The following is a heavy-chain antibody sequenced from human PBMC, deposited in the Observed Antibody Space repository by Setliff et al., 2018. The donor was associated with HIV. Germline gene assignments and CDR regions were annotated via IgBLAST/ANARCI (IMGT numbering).Heavy chain of an antibody. V-gene: IGHV1-18*01. D-gene: IGHD3-3*01. Sequence: ASVKVSCKASGYTFTSYGISWVRQAPGQGLEWMGWISAYNGNTNYAQKLQGRVTMTRDTSISTAYMELSRLRSDDTAVYYCARDGFWSGYIDYWGQGTLVTVSS. CDR2: ISAYNGNT. CDR1: GYTFTSYG. J-gene: IGHJ4*02. CDR3: ARDGFWSGYIDY.